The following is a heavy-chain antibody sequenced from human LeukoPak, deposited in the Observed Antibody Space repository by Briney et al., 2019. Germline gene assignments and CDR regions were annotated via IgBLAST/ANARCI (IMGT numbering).Heavy chain of an antibody. V-gene: IGHV3-23*01. D-gene: IGHD6-13*01. CDR3: AKEGGSSWYSYYYCMDV. CDR1: GFTFSSYA. CDR2: ISGSGGST. J-gene: IGHJ6*03. Sequence: GGSLRLSCAASGFTFSSYAMSWVRQAPGKGLEWASAISGSGGSTYYADSVKGRFTISRDNSKNTLYLQMNSLRAEDTAVYYCAKEGGSSWYSYYYCMDVWGKGTTVTVSS.